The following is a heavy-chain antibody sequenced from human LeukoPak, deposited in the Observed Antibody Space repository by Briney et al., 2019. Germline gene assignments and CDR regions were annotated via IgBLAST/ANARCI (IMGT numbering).Heavy chain of an antibody. CDR1: GGSISSGDYY. J-gene: IGHJ4*02. CDR3: ASDSGSYFFDY. Sequence: SETLSLTCIVSGGSISSGDYYWSWIRQPPGKGLEWIGYIYYSGSTYYNPSLKSRVTISVDTSKNQFSLKLSSVTAADTAVYYCASDSGSYFFDYWGQGTLVTVSS. D-gene: IGHD1-26*01. CDR2: IYYSGST. V-gene: IGHV4-30-4*08.